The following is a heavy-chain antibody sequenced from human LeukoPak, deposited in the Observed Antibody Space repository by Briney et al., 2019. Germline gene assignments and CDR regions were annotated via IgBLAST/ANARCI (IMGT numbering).Heavy chain of an antibody. CDR3: AREGRSSSLAYYFDY. Sequence: ASVKVSCKASGYTFTGYFVHWVRQAPGQGLQWMGWINPNTGGTNYAQKLQGRVTMTTDTSTSTAYMELRSLRSDDTAVYYCAREGRSSSLAYYFDYWGQGTLVTVSS. D-gene: IGHD6-13*01. CDR1: GYTFTGYF. V-gene: IGHV1-2*02. J-gene: IGHJ4*02. CDR2: INPNTGGT.